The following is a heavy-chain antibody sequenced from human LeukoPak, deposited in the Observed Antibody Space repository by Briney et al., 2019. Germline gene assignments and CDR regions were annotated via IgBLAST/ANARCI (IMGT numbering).Heavy chain of an antibody. CDR2: ISPTGGST. CDR1: GYTSTNNW. Sequence: ASVKVSCKAFGYTSTNNWMHWVRQAPGQGPEWMGLISPTGGSTAYAQKFQGRVTLTRDMSTSTDYLELSSLRSEDTAVYYCARDNSVRDEAWWFYPWGQGTLVTVSS. J-gene: IGHJ5*02. V-gene: IGHV1-46*01. D-gene: IGHD5-24*01. CDR3: ARDNSVRDEAWWFYP.